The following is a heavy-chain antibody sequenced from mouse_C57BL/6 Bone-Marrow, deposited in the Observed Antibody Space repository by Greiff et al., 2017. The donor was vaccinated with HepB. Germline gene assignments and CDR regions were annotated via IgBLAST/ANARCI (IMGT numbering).Heavy chain of an antibody. D-gene: IGHD1-1*01. J-gene: IGHJ1*03. Sequence: EVQRVESGGGLVQPGGSLKLSCAASGFTFSDYYMYWVRQTPEKRLEWVAYISNGGGSTYYPDTVKGRFTISRDNAKNTLYLQMSRLKSEDTAMYYCASPQYYYGSSSSYWYFDVWGTGTTVTVSS. CDR1: GFTFSDYY. CDR3: ASPQYYYGSSSSYWYFDV. CDR2: ISNGGGST. V-gene: IGHV5-12*01.